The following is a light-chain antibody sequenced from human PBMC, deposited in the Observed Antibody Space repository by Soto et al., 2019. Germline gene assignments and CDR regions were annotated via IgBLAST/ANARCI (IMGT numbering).Light chain of an antibody. CDR1: QGIAPY. V-gene: IGKV1-27*01. J-gene: IGKJ4*01. Sequence: GDRVTITCQASQGIAPYLAWFQQKPGKVPKLLIYATSTLQSGVPSRFSGSGSGTDFTLTITSLQPEDVATYYCQKYNSAPLTFGGGTKVEIK. CDR3: QKYNSAPLT. CDR2: ATS.